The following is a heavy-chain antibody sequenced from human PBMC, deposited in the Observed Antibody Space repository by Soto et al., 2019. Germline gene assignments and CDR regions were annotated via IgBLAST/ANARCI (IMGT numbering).Heavy chain of an antibody. V-gene: IGHV3-48*02. D-gene: IGHD6-19*01. CDR3: SRDHSPDGSGWYYFDY. Sequence: EVQLEESGGALVQPGGSLRLSCAASGFTFKTYNMNWVRQAPGKGLEWVSYIGTSGTPVYYADAVKGRFTISRDNAKNSLFLQMHSLRDEDTALYFCSRDHSPDGSGWYYFDYWGQGTLVTVSS. J-gene: IGHJ4*02. CDR1: GFTFKTYN. CDR2: IGTSGTPV.